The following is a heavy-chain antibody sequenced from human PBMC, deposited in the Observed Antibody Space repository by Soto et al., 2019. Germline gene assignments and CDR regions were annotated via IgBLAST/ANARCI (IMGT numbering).Heavy chain of an antibody. CDR3: ASFTFGGVIVPLGMDV. CDR2: IYYSGST. D-gene: IGHD3-16*02. Sequence: SETLSLTCTVSGGSISSGDYYWSWIRQPPGKGLEWTGYIYYSGSTYYNPSLKSRVTISVDTSKNQFSLKLSSVTAADTAVYYCASFTFGGVIVPLGMDVWGQGTTVTVSS. J-gene: IGHJ6*02. CDR1: GGSISSGDYY. V-gene: IGHV4-30-4*01.